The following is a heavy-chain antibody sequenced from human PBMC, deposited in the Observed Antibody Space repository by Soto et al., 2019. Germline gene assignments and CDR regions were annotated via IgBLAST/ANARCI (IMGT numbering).Heavy chain of an antibody. D-gene: IGHD3-3*01. J-gene: IGHJ6*02. CDR3: ARTGGGITIFGVVINSPSYYYYGMDV. Sequence: ASVKVSCKASGYTFTSYGISWVRQAPGQGLEWMGWISAYNGNTNYARKLQGRVTMTTDTSTSTAYMELRSLRSDDTAVYYCARTGGGITIFGVVINSPSYYYYGMDVWGQGTTVTVSS. CDR1: GYTFTSYG. CDR2: ISAYNGNT. V-gene: IGHV1-18*04.